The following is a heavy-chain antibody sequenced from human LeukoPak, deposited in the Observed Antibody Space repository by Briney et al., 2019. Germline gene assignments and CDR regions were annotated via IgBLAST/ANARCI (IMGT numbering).Heavy chain of an antibody. Sequence: PSETLSLTCTVSGGSISSSSYYWGWIRQPPGKGLEWIGSIYYSGSTYYNPSLKSRVTISVDTSKNQFSLKLSSVTAADTAVYYCARSCGDYYFDYWGQGTLVTVSS. D-gene: IGHD4-17*01. CDR3: ARSCGDYYFDY. CDR2: IYYSGST. CDR1: GGSISSSSYY. V-gene: IGHV4-39*07. J-gene: IGHJ4*02.